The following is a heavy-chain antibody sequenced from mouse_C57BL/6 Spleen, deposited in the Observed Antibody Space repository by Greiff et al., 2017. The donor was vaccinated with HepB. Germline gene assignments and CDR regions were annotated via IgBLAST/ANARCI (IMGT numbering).Heavy chain of an antibody. V-gene: IGHV5-4*01. CDR3: ARGGVGDYDEGNFDY. J-gene: IGHJ2*01. D-gene: IGHD2-4*01. Sequence: EVHLVESGGGLVKPGGSLKLSCAASGFTFSSYAMSWVRQTPEKRLEWVATISDGGSYTYYPDNVKGRFTISRDNAKNNLYLQMSHLKSEDTAMYYCARGGVGDYDEGNFDYWGQGTTLTVSS. CDR2: ISDGGSYT. CDR1: GFTFSSYA.